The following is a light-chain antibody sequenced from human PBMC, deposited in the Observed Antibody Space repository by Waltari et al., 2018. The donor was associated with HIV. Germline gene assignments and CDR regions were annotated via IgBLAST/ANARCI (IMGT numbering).Light chain of an antibody. J-gene: IGKJ2*01. Sequence: EIVMTQSPATLSVSPGERATLSCRASQSVSSNLAWYQHKPGQAPRLLIYGASTRATGIPARFSGSGSGTEFTLTISSLQSEGFAVYYCQQYNDWPRTFGQGTKLEIK. CDR3: QQYNDWPRT. CDR1: QSVSSN. V-gene: IGKV3-15*01. CDR2: GAS.